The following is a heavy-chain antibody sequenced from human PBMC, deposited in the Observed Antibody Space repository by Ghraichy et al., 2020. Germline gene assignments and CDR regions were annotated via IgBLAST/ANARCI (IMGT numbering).Heavy chain of an antibody. CDR2: IYYSGST. V-gene: IGHV4-59*01. CDR1: GGSISSYY. J-gene: IGHJ2*01. Sequence: SETLSLTCTVSGGSISSYYWSWIRQPPGKGLEWIGYIYYSGSTNYNPSLKSRVTISVDTSKNQFSLKLSSVTAADTAVYYCAREETWNWYFDLWGRSTLVTVSS. CDR3: AREETWNWYFDL. D-gene: IGHD5-12*01.